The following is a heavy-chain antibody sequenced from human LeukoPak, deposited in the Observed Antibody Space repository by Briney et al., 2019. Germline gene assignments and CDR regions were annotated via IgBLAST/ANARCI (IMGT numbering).Heavy chain of an antibody. CDR2: INHSGST. CDR1: GGSFSGYY. CDR3: ARGHYDFWSGYYRGRRYFDY. Sequence: SETLSPTCAVYGGSFSGYYWSWIRQPPGKGLEWIGEINHSGSTNYNPSLKSRVTISVDTSKNQFSLKLSSVTAADTAVYYCARGHYDFWSGYYRGRRYFDYWGQGTLVTVSS. D-gene: IGHD3-3*01. V-gene: IGHV4-34*01. J-gene: IGHJ4*02.